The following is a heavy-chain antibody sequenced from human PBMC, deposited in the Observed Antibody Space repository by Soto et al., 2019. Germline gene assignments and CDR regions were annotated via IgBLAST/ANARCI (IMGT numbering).Heavy chain of an antibody. CDR3: ARLYYDSSGYLPSPYYYYYGMDV. D-gene: IGHD3-22*01. J-gene: IGHJ6*02. CDR2: IKQDGSEK. V-gene: IGHV3-7*04. Sequence: SGGSLRLSCAASGFTFSSYWMSWVRQAPGKGLEWVANIKQDGSEKYYVDSVKGRFTISRDNAKNSLYLQMNSLRAEDTAVYYCARLYYDSSGYLPSPYYYYYGMDVWGRGTTVTVSS. CDR1: GFTFSSYW.